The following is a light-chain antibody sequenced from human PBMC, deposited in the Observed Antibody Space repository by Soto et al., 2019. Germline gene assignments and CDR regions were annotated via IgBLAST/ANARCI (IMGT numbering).Light chain of an antibody. CDR3: HQYYSSIT. Sequence: EIVLTQSPGTLSLSPGERATLSCRASQDVDSNFLAWYQQRPGQAPRLLIYGPSRRATGIPDRFSGSGSGTDFTLTISRVGPEDIAVYFCHQYYSSITFGGGTKVEVK. J-gene: IGKJ4*01. V-gene: IGKV3-20*01. CDR2: GPS. CDR1: QDVDSNF.